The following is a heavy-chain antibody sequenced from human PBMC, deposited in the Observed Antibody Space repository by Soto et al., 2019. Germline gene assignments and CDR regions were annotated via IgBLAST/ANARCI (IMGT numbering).Heavy chain of an antibody. CDR3: ARDNWDIVVVPAARGAFDI. Sequence: QVQLQESGPGLVKPSETLSLTCTVSGGSISSYYWSWIRQPPGKGLEWIGYIYYSGSTNYNPSLKCRVTISVDTSKNQFSLKLSSVTAADTAVYYCARDNWDIVVVPAARGAFDIWGQGTMVTVSS. CDR2: IYYSGST. J-gene: IGHJ3*02. CDR1: GGSISSYY. V-gene: IGHV4-59*01. D-gene: IGHD2-2*01.